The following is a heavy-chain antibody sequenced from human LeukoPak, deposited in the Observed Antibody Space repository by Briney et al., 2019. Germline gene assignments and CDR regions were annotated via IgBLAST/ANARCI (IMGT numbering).Heavy chain of an antibody. CDR2: IYYSGST. V-gene: IGHV4-31*03. J-gene: IGHJ4*02. Sequence: SQTLSLTCTVSGGSISSGGYYWSCIRQHPGKGLEWIGYIYYSGSTYYNPSLKSRVTISVDTSKNQFSLKLSSVTAADTAVYYCAREGPYCSGGSCYIDYWGQGTLVTVSS. D-gene: IGHD2-15*01. CDR3: AREGPYCSGGSCYIDY. CDR1: GGSISSGGYY.